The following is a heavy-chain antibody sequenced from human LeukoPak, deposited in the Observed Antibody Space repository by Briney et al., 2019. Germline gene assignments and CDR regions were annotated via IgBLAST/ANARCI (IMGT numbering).Heavy chain of an antibody. Sequence: SETLSLTCTVPGGSISSYYWSWIRQPPGKGLEWIGYIYYSGSTNYNPSLKSRVTMSVDTSKNQFSLKLSSVTAADTAVYYCARDLTDYYGSGSYTTYPWGQGTLVTVSS. CDR2: IYYSGST. D-gene: IGHD3-10*01. J-gene: IGHJ5*02. CDR1: GGSISSYY. V-gene: IGHV4-59*12. CDR3: ARDLTDYYGSGSYTTYP.